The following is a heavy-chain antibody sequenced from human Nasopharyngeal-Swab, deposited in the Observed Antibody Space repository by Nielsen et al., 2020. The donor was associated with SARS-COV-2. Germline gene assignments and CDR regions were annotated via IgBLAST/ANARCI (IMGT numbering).Heavy chain of an antibody. CDR1: GFTVSSKY. V-gene: IGHV3-53*01. CDR3: AREFCSGGTCYGYFDL. D-gene: IGHD2-15*01. CDR2: ISSDSST. Sequence: GSLKISCAASGFTVSSKYMSWVRQAPGKGLKWVSLISSDSSTYYADSVKGRFTISRDNSKNTLFLQMNSLRAEDTAIYYCAREFCSGGTCYGYFDLWGRGTLVTVSS. J-gene: IGHJ2*01.